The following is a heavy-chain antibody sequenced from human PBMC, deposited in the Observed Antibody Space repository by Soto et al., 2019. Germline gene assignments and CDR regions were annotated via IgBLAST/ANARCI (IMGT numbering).Heavy chain of an antibody. V-gene: IGHV3-11*01. CDR2: ISTTGSSI. D-gene: IGHD3-10*01. J-gene: IGHJ2*01. Sequence: QVQLVESGGGLVKPGGSLRLSCAASGFTFSDYYMSWLRQAPGKGLEWVAYISTTGSSIYYPDSVKGRFTISRDNTKKSLYLHMNSRRAEDTAVYYCASAGGSGRSYWYFDPWGRGTQVTVSS. CDR1: GFTFSDYY. CDR3: ASAGGSGRSYWYFDP.